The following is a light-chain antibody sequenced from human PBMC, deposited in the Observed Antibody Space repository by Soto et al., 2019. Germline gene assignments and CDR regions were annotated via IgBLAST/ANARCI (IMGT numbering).Light chain of an antibody. V-gene: IGLV2-14*01. CDR2: GVS. Sequence: QSVLTQPASVSGSAGQSSTISCSGTRSDIGSYNYVAWYQQFPGKTPKILIYGVSNRPSGVSSRFSGSKSGNTASLTISGLQAEDEADYYCISYTGSSTSYVFGSGTKVTVL. J-gene: IGLJ1*01. CDR3: ISYTGSSTSYV. CDR1: RSDIGSYNY.